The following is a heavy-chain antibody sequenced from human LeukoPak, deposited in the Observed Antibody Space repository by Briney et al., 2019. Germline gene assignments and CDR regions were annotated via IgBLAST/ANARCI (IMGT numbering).Heavy chain of an antibody. CDR2: ISGSGGST. V-gene: IGHV3-23*01. J-gene: IGHJ4*02. CDR1: GFTFSDYY. Sequence: GGSLRLSCAASGFTFSDYYMSWIRQAPGKGLEWVSAISGSGGSTYYADSVKGRFTISRDNSKNTLYLQMNSLRAEDTAVYYCAKDALPAAIANFDYWGQGTLVTVSS. CDR3: AKDALPAAIANFDY. D-gene: IGHD2-2*01.